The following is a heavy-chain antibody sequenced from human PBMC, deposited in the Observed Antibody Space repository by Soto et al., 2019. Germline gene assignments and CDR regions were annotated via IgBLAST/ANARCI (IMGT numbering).Heavy chain of an antibody. J-gene: IGHJ4*02. CDR3: ARLPYSYVSLYFFDF. Sequence: PGGSLRLSCAASGFTFSNYAVSWVRQSPGRGLEWVASISDRGGSTKYADPVNGRFTISRDNSRNTLFLQMDTLRAEDTAVYYCARLPYSYVSLYFFDFWGQGTLVTVSS. CDR1: GFTFSNYA. CDR2: ISDRGGST. V-gene: IGHV3-23*01. D-gene: IGHD5-18*01.